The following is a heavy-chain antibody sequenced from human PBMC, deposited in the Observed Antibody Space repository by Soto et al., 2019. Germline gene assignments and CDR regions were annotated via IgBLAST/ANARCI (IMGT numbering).Heavy chain of an antibody. CDR2: IYGSGNT. CDR3: AGDWGPYWFDS. D-gene: IGHD7-27*01. V-gene: IGHV4-61*08. J-gene: IGHJ5*01. CDR1: GTSLNSVANY. Sequence: PSETLSLTCTVSGTSLNSVANYWNWVRHPPGKALEWIGYIYGSGNTKYNPPLKSRVTISQDTSKNQVSLKMNSVTATDKAMYYCAGDWGPYWFDSWGQGILVTVSS.